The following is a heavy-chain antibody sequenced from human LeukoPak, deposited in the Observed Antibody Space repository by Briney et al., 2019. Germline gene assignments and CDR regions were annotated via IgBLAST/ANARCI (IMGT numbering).Heavy chain of an antibody. Sequence: GGSLRLSCAASGFSFSSYWMHWVRQAPGKGLVWVSRINGDGSSTSYADSVKGRFTISRDNAKNTLYLQMNSLRAEDTAVYYCARDKKGDRDGMDYWGQGTLVTVSS. D-gene: IGHD5-24*01. CDR1: GFSFSSYW. CDR3: ARDKKGDRDGMDY. V-gene: IGHV3-74*01. CDR2: INGDGSST. J-gene: IGHJ4*02.